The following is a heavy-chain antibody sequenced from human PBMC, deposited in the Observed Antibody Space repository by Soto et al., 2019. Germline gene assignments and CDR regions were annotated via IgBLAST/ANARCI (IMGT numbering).Heavy chain of an antibody. V-gene: IGHV1-3*01. CDR2: INAGNGNT. CDR1: GYTFTNYA. D-gene: IGHD2-2*01. Sequence: QVQLVQSGAEVKNPGASVKVSCKASGYTFTNYAMHWVRQAPGQRPEWMGWINAGNGNTKFSQRVQGRVTITRDTSANIAYMELRSLTSEDTAVYYCARAGFCSTTSCSDAFDIWGQGTMVTVSS. J-gene: IGHJ3*02. CDR3: ARAGFCSTTSCSDAFDI.